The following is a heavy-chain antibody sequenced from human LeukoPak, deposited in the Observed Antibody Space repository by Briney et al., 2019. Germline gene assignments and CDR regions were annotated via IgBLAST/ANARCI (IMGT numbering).Heavy chain of an antibody. CDR1: GGSISSGDYY. CDR3: ARVSPSSWYFDY. Sequence: PSQTLSLTCTVSGGSISSGDYYWSWIRQPPRKGLEWIGYIYYSGSTYYNPSLKSRVTISVDTSKNQFSLKLSSVTAADTAVYYCARVSPSSWYFDYWGQGTLVTVSS. CDR2: IYYSGST. J-gene: IGHJ4*02. V-gene: IGHV4-30-4*01. D-gene: IGHD6-13*01.